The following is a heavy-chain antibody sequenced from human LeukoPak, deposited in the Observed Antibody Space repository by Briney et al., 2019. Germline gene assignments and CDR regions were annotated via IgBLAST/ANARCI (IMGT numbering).Heavy chain of an antibody. J-gene: IGHJ4*02. V-gene: IGHV5-51*01. CDR3: ARLGGETVGKWFGESTYYFDY. CDR1: GYSFNSYW. Sequence: GESLKISCKGSGYSFNSYWIGWVRQMPGKGLEWMGIIYPGDSDTRHSPSFQGQVTISVDKSISTAYLQWSSLKAADTAMYYCARLGGETVGKWFGESTYYFDYWGQGTLVTVSS. CDR2: IYPGDSDT. D-gene: IGHD3-10*01.